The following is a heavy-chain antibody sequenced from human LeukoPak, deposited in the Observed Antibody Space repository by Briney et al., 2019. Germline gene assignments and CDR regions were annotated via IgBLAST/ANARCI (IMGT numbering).Heavy chain of an antibody. D-gene: IGHD1-1*01. CDR2: ISYDGSNK. J-gene: IGHJ4*02. V-gene: IGHV3-30*03. CDR3: ARGLDTLDPLAY. CDR1: GFTSSSYG. Sequence: GGSLRLSCAASGFTSSSYGMHWVRQAPGKGLEWVAVISYDGSNKYYADSVKGRFTISRDNSKNTLYLQMNSLRAEDTAVYYCARGLDTLDPLAYWGQGTLVTVSS.